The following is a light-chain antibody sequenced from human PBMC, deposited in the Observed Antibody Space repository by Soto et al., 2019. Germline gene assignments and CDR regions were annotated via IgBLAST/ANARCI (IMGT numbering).Light chain of an antibody. CDR3: QQYDNWPWT. CDR1: QSVGGS. J-gene: IGKJ1*01. Sequence: ETVLTQSPGTLSLSPGERATVSCRASQSVGGSSLAWYQQRPGQAPRLLIHGASTRAPGFPARFSGRGSGTDFTLTISSLQSEDFAVYYCQQYDNWPWTFGQGTKVEIK. V-gene: IGKV3-15*01. CDR2: GAS.